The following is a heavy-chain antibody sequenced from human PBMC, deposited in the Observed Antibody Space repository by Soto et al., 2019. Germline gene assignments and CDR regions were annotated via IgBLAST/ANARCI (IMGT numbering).Heavy chain of an antibody. V-gene: IGHV1-69*02. D-gene: IGHD4-17*01. CDR1: GGTFSIYT. Sequence: EASVKVSCKASGGTFSIYTITWVRQAPGQGLEWMGRIIPILGIANYAQKFQGRVTITADKSTSTAYMELSSLRSEDTAVYYCARLQSYGDLDYWGQGTLVTVSS. CDR2: IIPILGIA. CDR3: ARLQSYGDLDY. J-gene: IGHJ4*02.